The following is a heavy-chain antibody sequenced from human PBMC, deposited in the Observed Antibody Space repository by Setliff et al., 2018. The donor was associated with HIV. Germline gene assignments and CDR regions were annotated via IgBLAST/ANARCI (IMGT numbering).Heavy chain of an antibody. Sequence: GGSLRLSCAASGFTFDDYAMHWVRQAPGKGLEWVSGISWNSGSIGYADSVKGRFTISRDNAENSLHLQMNSLRAEDTALYYCAKESLRYCSSTSCYPFDYWGQGTLVTVSS. CDR1: GFTFDDYA. CDR3: AKESLRYCSSTSCYPFDY. J-gene: IGHJ4*02. V-gene: IGHV3-9*01. D-gene: IGHD2-2*01. CDR2: ISWNSGSI.